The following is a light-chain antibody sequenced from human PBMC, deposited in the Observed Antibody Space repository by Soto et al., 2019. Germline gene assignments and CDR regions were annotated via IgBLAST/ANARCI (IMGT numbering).Light chain of an antibody. CDR3: QQYNNWPIT. V-gene: IGKV3-15*01. CDR2: GAS. CDR1: QSLTNSY. J-gene: IGKJ5*01. Sequence: PGNRATLSCRASQSLTNSYIAWYQVKPGQAPRLLIYGASTRATGIPARFSGSGSGTEFTLTISSLQSEDFAVYCCQQYNNWPITFGQGTRLEIK.